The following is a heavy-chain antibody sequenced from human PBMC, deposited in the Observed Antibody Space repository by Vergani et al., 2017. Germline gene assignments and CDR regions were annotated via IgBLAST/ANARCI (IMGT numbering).Heavy chain of an antibody. CDR3: AKAPNIVVVPAATRFDP. V-gene: IGHV3-9*01. CDR1: GFTFDDYA. CDR2: ISSNGGST. J-gene: IGHJ5*02. D-gene: IGHD2-2*01. Sequence: EVQLVESGGGLVQPGRSLRLSCAASGFTFDDYAMHWVRQAPGKGLEWVSGISSNGGSTYYADSVKGRFTISRDNSKNTLYLQMSSLRAEDTAVYYCAKAPNIVVVPAATRFDPWGQGTLVTVSS.